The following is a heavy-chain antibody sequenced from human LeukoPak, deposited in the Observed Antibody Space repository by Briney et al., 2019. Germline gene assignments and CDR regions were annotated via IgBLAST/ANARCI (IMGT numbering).Heavy chain of an antibody. CDR2: ISGSGGST. J-gene: IGHJ6*02. V-gene: IGHV3-23*01. Sequence: PGGSLRLSCAASGFTFSSYAMSWVRQAPGKGLEWVSAISGSGGSTYYADSVKGRFTISRDNSKNTLYLQMNSLRAEDTAVYYCADYGSGSYYRYYYYGMDVWGQGTTVTVSS. D-gene: IGHD3-10*01. CDR1: GFTFSSYA. CDR3: ADYGSGSYYRYYYYGMDV.